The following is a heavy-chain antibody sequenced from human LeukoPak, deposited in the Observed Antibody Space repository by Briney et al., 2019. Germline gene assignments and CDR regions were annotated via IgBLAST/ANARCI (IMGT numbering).Heavy chain of an antibody. D-gene: IGHD6-6*01. CDR1: GFTFSSYS. J-gene: IGHJ3*02. V-gene: IGHV3-21*01. CDR2: TSSSSSYI. Sequence: GGSLRLSCAASGFTFSSYSMNWVRQAPGKGLEWVSCTSSSSSYIYYADSVKGRFTISRDNAKNSLYLQMNSLRAEDTAVYYCARIYSSSSSRGAFDIWGQGTMVTVSS. CDR3: ARIYSSSSSRGAFDI.